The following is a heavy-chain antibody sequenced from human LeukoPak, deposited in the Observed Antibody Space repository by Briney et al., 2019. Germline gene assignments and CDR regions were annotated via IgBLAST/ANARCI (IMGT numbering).Heavy chain of an antibody. J-gene: IGHJ4*02. D-gene: IGHD5-12*01. CDR1: GFTVSSNY. CDR2: IYSGGST. V-gene: IGHV3-53*01. CDR3: ARARYSGYDSPYYFDY. Sequence: GGSLRLSCAAFGFTVSSNYMSWVRRAPGRGLEWVSVIYSGGSTYYADSVKGRFTISRDNSKNTLYLQMNSLRAEDTAVYYCARARYSGYDSPYYFDYWGQGTLVTVSS.